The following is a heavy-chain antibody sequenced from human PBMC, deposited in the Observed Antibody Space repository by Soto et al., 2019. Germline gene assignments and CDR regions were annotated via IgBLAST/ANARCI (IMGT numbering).Heavy chain of an antibody. CDR3: ARGPPPSSYHSVSNALPGV. J-gene: IGHJ6*02. CDR2: IYSNGIT. V-gene: IGHV4-30-4*01. Sequence: NPSETLSLTCVVSGDSISSGDYSWNWIRQPPGKGLEWIGQIYSNGITYYNPSLRRRVTISIETSKNQFSLKVRSLTAADTAVYYCARGPPPSSYHSVSNALPGVWGQGTTVTVSS. D-gene: IGHD3-16*01. CDR1: GDSISSGDYS.